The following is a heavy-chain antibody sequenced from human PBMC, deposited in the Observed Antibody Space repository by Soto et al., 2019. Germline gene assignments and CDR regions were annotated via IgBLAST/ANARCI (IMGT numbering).Heavy chain of an antibody. CDR2: INHSGGT. D-gene: IGHD1-7*01. CDR3: ARDRDNWNYVDKSRFDS. CDR1: GGSFSGFY. V-gene: IGHV4-34*01. Sequence: SETLSLTCAVYGGSFSGFYLSWIRQPPGKGLEWIGEINHSGGTNYNPSLKSRVTISVDTSKNQFSLKLSSVTAADTAVYYCARDRDNWNYVDKSRFDSWGQGILVTVSS. J-gene: IGHJ5*01.